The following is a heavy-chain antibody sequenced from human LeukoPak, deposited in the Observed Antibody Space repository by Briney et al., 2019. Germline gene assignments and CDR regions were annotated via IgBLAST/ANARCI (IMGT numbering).Heavy chain of an antibody. J-gene: IGHJ6*02. V-gene: IGHV4-31*03. CDR2: IYYSGST. CDR3: ARSLDTSYALYYYYYGMDV. D-gene: IGHD2-2*01. CDR1: GGSISSGGYY. Sequence: SETLSLTCTVSGGSISSGGYYWSWIRQHPGKGLEWIGYIYYSGSTYYNPSLKSRVTISVDTSKNQFSLKLSSVTAADTAVYYCARSLDTSYALYYYYYGMDVWGRGTTVTVSS.